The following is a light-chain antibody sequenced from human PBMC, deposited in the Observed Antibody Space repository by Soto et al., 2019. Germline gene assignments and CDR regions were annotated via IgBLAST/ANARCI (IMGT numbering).Light chain of an antibody. V-gene: IGLV2-11*01. J-gene: IGLJ2*01. CDR3: CSFAGQDTLGI. CDR1: SSDVGAYDY. CDR2: DVD. Sequence: QSALTQPRSVSGSPGQSVTISCAGTSSDVGAYDYVSWYQQYPGQAPKFIIYDVDKRPSGVPDRFSGSKSGNTASLTISGLQADDEVDYYCCSFAGQDTLGIFGGGTRLTVL.